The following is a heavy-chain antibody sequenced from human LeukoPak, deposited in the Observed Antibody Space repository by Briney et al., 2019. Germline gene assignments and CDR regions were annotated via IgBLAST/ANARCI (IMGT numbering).Heavy chain of an antibody. CDR1: GFIFSSYA. CDR3: ARYTEYYFDY. D-gene: IGHD5-12*01. Sequence: GGSLRLSCAASGFIFSSYAMSWVRLAPGKGLEWVSVISGTGGSTFYADSVKGHFTISRDNAKDSLYLQMNSLRAEDTAVYYCARYTEYYFDYWGQGTLVTVSS. CDR2: ISGTGGST. V-gene: IGHV3-23*01. J-gene: IGHJ4*02.